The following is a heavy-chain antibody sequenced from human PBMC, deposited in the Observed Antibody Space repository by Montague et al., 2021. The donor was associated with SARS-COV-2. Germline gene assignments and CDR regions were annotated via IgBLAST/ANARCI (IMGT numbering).Heavy chain of an antibody. Sequence: SETLSLTCTVSGDSISTYYWGWIRQPPGKGLEWIGYIYYNGYTNXXPSLKSRVTISVDTSKNQFSLRLSSVTAADTAVYFCARGGATYYYDTSGYVNALDTWGQGTLVTVSS. V-gene: IGHV4-59*01. CDR3: ARGGATYYYDTSGYVNALDT. J-gene: IGHJ3*02. CDR1: GDSISTYY. CDR2: IYYNGYT. D-gene: IGHD3-22*01.